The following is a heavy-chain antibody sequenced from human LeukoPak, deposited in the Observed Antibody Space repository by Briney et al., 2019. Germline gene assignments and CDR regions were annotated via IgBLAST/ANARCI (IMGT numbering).Heavy chain of an antibody. Sequence: GGSLRLSCAASGLTVSSDYMSWVRQAPGKGLEWVSVIYSGGGTYYADSVKGRYTISRDNAKNSLSLQTNSLRAEDTAVYYCARGLGTTVTNEYYYGSSGYYDGGLDYWGQGTLVTVSS. J-gene: IGHJ4*02. V-gene: IGHV3-66*01. CDR1: GLTVSSDY. CDR3: ARGLGTTVTNEYYYGSSGYYDGGLDY. D-gene: IGHD3-22*01. CDR2: IYSGGGT.